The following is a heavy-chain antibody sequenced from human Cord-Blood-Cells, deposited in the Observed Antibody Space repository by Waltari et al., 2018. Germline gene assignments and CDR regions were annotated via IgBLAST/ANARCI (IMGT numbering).Heavy chain of an antibody. CDR3: ARDRTYYDFWSGYQDWFDP. D-gene: IGHD3-3*01. CDR1: GYTFTSYA. CDR2: INAGNGNT. Sequence: QVQLVQSGAEVKKPGASVKVSCKASGYTFTSYAMHWVCQAPGQRLEWMGWINAGNGNTKYSQKFQGRVTITRDTSASTAYMELSSLRSEDTAVYYCARDRTYYDFWSGYQDWFDPWGQGTLVTVSS. V-gene: IGHV1-3*01. J-gene: IGHJ5*02.